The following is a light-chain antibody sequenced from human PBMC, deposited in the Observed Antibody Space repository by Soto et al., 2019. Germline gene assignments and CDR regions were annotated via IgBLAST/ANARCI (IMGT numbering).Light chain of an antibody. V-gene: IGLV2-14*01. CDR3: SSYTSSSTVV. J-gene: IGLJ2*01. CDR2: EVR. Sequence: QSVLTQPASVSGSPGQSISISCTGTSGDVGGYNYVSWYQQHPGNAPRLMIYEVRNRPSGVSNRFSGSKSGNTASLTISGLQAEDEAEYYCSSYTSSSTVVFGGGTQLTVL. CDR1: SGDVGGYNY.